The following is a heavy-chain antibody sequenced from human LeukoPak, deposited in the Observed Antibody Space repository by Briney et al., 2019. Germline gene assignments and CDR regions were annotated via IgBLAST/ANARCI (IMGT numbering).Heavy chain of an antibody. V-gene: IGHV3-48*03. CDR3: ARVGSGAPLLPDY. J-gene: IGHJ4*02. D-gene: IGHD3-3*01. Sequence: GGSLRLSCAGSGFAFSNSAMTWVRQAPGQGLEWISYIADRGGAIYYADSVKGRFTISRDNAKNSLYLQMNSLRADDTAVYYCARVGSGAPLLPDYWGQGTLVTVSS. CDR2: IADRGGAI. CDR1: GFAFSNSA.